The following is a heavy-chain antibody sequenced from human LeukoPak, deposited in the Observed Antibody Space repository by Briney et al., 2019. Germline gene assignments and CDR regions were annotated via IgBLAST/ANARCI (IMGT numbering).Heavy chain of an antibody. D-gene: IGHD4-17*01. CDR2: INPGDSDT. Sequence: GESLKISCKNSGDSFSNYWIGWVRQMPGKGLEWMGIINPGDSDTRYSPSFVDQVYLSADKSISTAYLQWRSLKASDTAMYYCTSRDYPFDIWGQGTMVTVSS. CDR1: GDSFSNYW. CDR3: TSRDYPFDI. V-gene: IGHV5-51*01. J-gene: IGHJ3*02.